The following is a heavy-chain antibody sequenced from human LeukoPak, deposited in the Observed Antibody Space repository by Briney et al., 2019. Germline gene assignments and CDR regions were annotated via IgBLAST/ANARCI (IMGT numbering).Heavy chain of an antibody. CDR3: ARDGERDGYNLYYYYMDV. CDR2: ISYDGSNK. Sequence: PGGSLRLSCAASGFTFSSYAMHWVRQAPGKGLEWVAVISYDGSNKYYADSVKGRFTISRDNSKNTLYLQMNSLRAEDTAVYYCARDGERDGYNLYYYYMDVWGKGTTVTVSS. V-gene: IGHV3-30*04. CDR1: GFTFSSYA. D-gene: IGHD5-24*01. J-gene: IGHJ6*03.